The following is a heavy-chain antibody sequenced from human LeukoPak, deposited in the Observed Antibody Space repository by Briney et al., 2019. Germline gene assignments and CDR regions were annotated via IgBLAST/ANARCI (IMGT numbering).Heavy chain of an antibody. V-gene: IGHV1-18*01. D-gene: IGHD1-26*01. CDR2: ISAYNGNT. Sequence: ASLKVSCKASGYTFTSYGISWVRQAPGQGLEWMGWISAYNGNTNYAQKLQGRVTMTTDTSTSTAYMEMRSLRSDDTPVYYCAREVGARPFFDYWGQGTLVTVSS. CDR1: GYTFTSYG. J-gene: IGHJ4*02. CDR3: AREVGARPFFDY.